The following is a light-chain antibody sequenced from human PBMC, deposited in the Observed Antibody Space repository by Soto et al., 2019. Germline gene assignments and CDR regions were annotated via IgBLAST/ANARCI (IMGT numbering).Light chain of an antibody. CDR3: ASWDGSLIGHV. J-gene: IGLJ1*01. Sequence: QSVLTQPPSASGTPGQRVTISCSGSSSNIGSNAVNWYQHLPGTAPKLLIFTDSQRPSGVPDRFSGSRSGTSASLAISGLQSEDEADYYGASWDGSLIGHVFGTGTKVTVL. CDR2: TDS. V-gene: IGLV1-44*01. CDR1: SSNIGSNA.